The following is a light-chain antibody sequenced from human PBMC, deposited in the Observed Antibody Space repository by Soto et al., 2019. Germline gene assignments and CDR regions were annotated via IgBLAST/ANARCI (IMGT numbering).Light chain of an antibody. Sequence: EVVMTQSPATVSVSPGERTSLSCRASQSICTNLGWYQQKPGQAPRLLISKTSTRSTGVPARFSGSGSGTEFPLTISSLQSEDIAVYYCQQYAGWPLTFGGGTKVDIK. J-gene: IGKJ4*01. CDR1: QSICTN. CDR2: KTS. CDR3: QQYAGWPLT. V-gene: IGKV3-15*01.